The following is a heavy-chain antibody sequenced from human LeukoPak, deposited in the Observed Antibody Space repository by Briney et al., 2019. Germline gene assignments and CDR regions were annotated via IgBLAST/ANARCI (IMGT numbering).Heavy chain of an antibody. CDR3: ASGPTRYSPHPYFDY. J-gene: IGHJ4*02. V-gene: IGHV1-2*02. CDR1: GYTFTAYY. Sequence: GASVKVSCKASGYTFTAYYMHWVRQAPGQGLEWMGWINPNSGGTNYAQKFQGRVTMTRDTSINTVYMELSRLTSDDTAVYSCASGPTRYSPHPYFDYWGQGTLVTVSP. D-gene: IGHD5-18*01. CDR2: INPNSGGT.